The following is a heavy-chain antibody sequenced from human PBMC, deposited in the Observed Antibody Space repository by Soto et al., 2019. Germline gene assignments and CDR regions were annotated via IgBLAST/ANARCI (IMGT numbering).Heavy chain of an antibody. V-gene: IGHV3-23*01. CDR2: ISGSGGST. Sequence: HPGGSLRLSCAASGFTFSSYAMSWVRQAPGKGLEWVSAISGSGGSTYYADSVKGRFTISRDNSKNTLYLQMNSLRAEDTAVYYCAKDVDIVVVPAAPNDAFDIWGQGTMVTVSS. CDR1: GFTFSSYA. D-gene: IGHD2-2*01. J-gene: IGHJ3*02. CDR3: AKDVDIVVVPAAPNDAFDI.